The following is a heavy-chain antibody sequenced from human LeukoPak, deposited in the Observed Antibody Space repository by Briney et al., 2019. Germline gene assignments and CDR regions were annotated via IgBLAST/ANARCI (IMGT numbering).Heavy chain of an antibody. V-gene: IGHV4-61*01. CDR1: GGSVSSGSYY. CDR3: ARVGATTGLDY. Sequence: SETLSLTCTVSGGSVSSGSYYWSWIRQPPGKGLEWIGYIYYSGSTNYNPSLKSRVTISVDRSKNQFSLKLSSVTAADTAVYYCARVGATTGLDYWGQGTLVTVSS. D-gene: IGHD1-26*01. J-gene: IGHJ4*02. CDR2: IYYSGST.